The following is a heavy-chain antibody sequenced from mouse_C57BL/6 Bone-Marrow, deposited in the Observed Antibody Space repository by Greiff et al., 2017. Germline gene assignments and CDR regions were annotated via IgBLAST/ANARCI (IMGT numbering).Heavy chain of an antibody. Sequence: VQLQQSGAELVRPGASVKLSCTASGFNIKDDYMHWVKQRPEQGLEWIGWIDPENGDTEYSSKFHGKVTITVDSYSKHVYLQLSSLTSEDTAVYYCTRMTYWGQGTLVTVSA. CDR3: TRMTY. V-gene: IGHV14-4*01. J-gene: IGHJ3*01. CDR1: GFNIKDDY. CDR2: IDPENGDT.